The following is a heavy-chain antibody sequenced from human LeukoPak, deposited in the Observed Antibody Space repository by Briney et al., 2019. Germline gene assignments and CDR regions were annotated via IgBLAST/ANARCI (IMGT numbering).Heavy chain of an antibody. CDR1: GFTFNHFA. CDR2: IWYDGSNK. D-gene: IGHD4-17*01. V-gene: IGHV3-33*01. CDR3: ARDQGTVTTIRGVDI. Sequence: PGGSLRLSCAASGFTFNHFAIHWVRQAPGKELEWVAIIWYDGSNKYYADSVKGRFTISRDNSKNTLYLQMNGLRAKDTAVYYCARDQGTVTTIRGVDIWGQGTMVTVSS. J-gene: IGHJ3*02.